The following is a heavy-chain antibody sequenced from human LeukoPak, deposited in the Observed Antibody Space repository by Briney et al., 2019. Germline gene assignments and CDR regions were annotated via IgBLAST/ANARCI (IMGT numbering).Heavy chain of an antibody. CDR2: IYYSGST. Sequence: SETLFLTCTVSGGSISSYYWSWIRQPPGKGLEWIGYIYYSGSTNYNPSLKSRVTISVDTSKNQFSLKLSSVTAADTAVYYCARGSRYCSSTSCPVYYYYGMDVWGQGTTVTVSS. V-gene: IGHV4-59*01. CDR3: ARGSRYCSSTSCPVYYYYGMDV. D-gene: IGHD2-2*01. J-gene: IGHJ6*02. CDR1: GGSISSYY.